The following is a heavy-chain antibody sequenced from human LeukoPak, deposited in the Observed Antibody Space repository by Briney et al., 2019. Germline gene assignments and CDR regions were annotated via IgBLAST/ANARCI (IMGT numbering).Heavy chain of an antibody. V-gene: IGHV4-59*08. CDR3: ARHRVPGYYFDY. J-gene: IGHJ4*02. Sequence: SETLTLTCTASGGSISSYYWSWIRQPPGKGLEWIGYIYYSGSTNYNPSLKSRVTISVDTSKNQFSLKLSSVTAADTAVYYCARHRVPGYYFDYWGQGTLVTVSS. CDR2: IYYSGST. CDR1: GGSISSYY.